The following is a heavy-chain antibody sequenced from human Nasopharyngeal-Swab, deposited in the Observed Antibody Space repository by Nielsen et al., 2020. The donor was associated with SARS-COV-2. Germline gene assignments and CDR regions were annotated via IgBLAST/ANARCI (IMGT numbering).Heavy chain of an antibody. CDR2: IYYSGST. Sequence: WIRQPPGKGLEWIGSIYYSGSTYYNPSLKSRVTISVDTSKSQFSLKLSSVTAADTAVYYCARQGTRCSGGSCYWDAFDIWGQGTMVTVSS. CDR3: ARQGTRCSGGSCYWDAFDI. D-gene: IGHD2-15*01. J-gene: IGHJ3*02. V-gene: IGHV4-39*01.